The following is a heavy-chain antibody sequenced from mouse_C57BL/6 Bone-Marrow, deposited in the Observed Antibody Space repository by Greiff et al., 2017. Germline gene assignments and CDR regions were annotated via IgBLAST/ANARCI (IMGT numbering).Heavy chain of an antibody. CDR2: ISYDGSN. J-gene: IGHJ2*01. Sequence: EVKVEESGPGLVKPSQSLSLTCSVTGYSITSGYYWNWIRQFPGNKLEWMGYISYDGSNNYNPSLKNRISITRDTSKNQFFLKLNSVTTEDTATYYCARATMVTFDDWGQGTTLTVSS. CDR1: GYSITSGYY. D-gene: IGHD2-2*01. CDR3: ARATMVTFDD. V-gene: IGHV3-6*01.